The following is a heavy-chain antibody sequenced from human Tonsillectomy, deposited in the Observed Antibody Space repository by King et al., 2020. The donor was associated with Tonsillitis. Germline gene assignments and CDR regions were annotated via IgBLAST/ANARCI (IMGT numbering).Heavy chain of an antibody. CDR3: AIRDGWLQLWAVDM. CDR1: GGSSSSYY. CDR2: INHSGST. Sequence: VQLQQWGAGLLKPSETLSLTCAVYGGSSSSYYWSWIRPPPGKGLEWIGEINHSGSTNYNPSLKSRVTISIDTSKREFSLNLTSVTAADTAVYYCAIRDGWLQLWAVDMWGQGTLVTVSS. V-gene: IGHV4-34*01. J-gene: IGHJ3*02. D-gene: IGHD5-24*01.